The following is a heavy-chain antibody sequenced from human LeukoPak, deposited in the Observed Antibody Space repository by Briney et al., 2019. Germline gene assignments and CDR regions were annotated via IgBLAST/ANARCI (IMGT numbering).Heavy chain of an antibody. D-gene: IGHD6-6*01. V-gene: IGHV3-9*01. CDR2: ISWNSGSI. J-gene: IGHJ4*02. CDR1: GFTFDDYA. Sequence: PGGSLRLSCAASGFTFDDYAMHWVRQAPGKGLEWVSGISWNSGSIGYADSVKGRFTISRDNAKNSLYLQMNSLRAEDTALYYCAKDRIPRYSSSSAVDYRGQGTLVTVSS. CDR3: AKDRIPRYSSSSAVDY.